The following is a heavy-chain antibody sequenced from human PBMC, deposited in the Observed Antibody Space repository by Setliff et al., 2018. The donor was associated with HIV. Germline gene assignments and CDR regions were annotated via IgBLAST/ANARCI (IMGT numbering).Heavy chain of an antibody. D-gene: IGHD6-19*01. CDR1: GGSFSGYY. Sequence: TSETLSLTCAVYGGSFSGYYWTWIRQPAGKGLQWIGRIHTSGNTNYNPSLKSRVTISVDTSKSQFSLKLSSLTAADTAVYYCARGRTQWPNYNYFDPWGLGTLVTVSS. V-gene: IGHV4-59*10. CDR3: ARGRTQWPNYNYFDP. J-gene: IGHJ5*02. CDR2: IHTSGNT.